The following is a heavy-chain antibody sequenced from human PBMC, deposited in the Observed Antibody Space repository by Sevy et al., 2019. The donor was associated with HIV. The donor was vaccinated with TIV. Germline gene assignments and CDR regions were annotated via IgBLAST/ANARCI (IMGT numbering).Heavy chain of an antibody. CDR3: TSMTTVEGVFDF. D-gene: IGHD4-17*01. J-gene: IGHJ4*02. CDR2: IKSKSDGGPS. CDR1: GFIFSNAW. V-gene: IGHV3-15*01. Sequence: GGSLRLSCAASGFIFSNAWMSWVRQAPGKGLEWVGRIKSKSDGGPSDYGAPVKGRFTISRDDSRNTLYLQMNSLKTEDTAVYYCTSMTTVEGVFDFWGQGTLVTVSS.